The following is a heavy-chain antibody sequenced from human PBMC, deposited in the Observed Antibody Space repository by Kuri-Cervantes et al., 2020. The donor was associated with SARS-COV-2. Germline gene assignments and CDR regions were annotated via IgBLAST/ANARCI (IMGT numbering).Heavy chain of an antibody. CDR1: GYTFTGYY. CDR2: INPNSGGT. V-gene: IGHV1-2*02. Sequence: ASVKVSCKASGYTFTGYYMHWVRQAPGQGLEWMGWINPNSGGTNYAQKFQGRVTMTRDTSISTAYMELSRLRSDDTAVYYCARGWSGYSLDPPHFDYWGQGTLVTVLL. D-gene: IGHD3-3*01. CDR3: ARGWSGYSLDPPHFDY. J-gene: IGHJ4*02.